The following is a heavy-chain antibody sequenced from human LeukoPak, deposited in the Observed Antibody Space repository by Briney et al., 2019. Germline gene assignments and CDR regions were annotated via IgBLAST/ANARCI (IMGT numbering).Heavy chain of an antibody. D-gene: IGHD2-15*01. J-gene: IGHJ4*02. Sequence: GGSLRLSCAASGFILSDYNMNWVRQAPGKGLEWVSFITISGTYITYADSVKGRFTISRDNAKNSLYLQMNSLRAEDTAVYYCARDLSATARAYDYWGQGTLVTVSS. V-gene: IGHV3-21*01. CDR3: ARDLSATARAYDY. CDR2: ITISGTYI. CDR1: GFILSDYN.